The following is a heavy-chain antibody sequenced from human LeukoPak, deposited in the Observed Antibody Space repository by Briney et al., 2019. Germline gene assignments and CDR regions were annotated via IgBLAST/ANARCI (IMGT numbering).Heavy chain of an antibody. CDR1: GGSISSYY. D-gene: IGHD4-23*01. Sequence: SETLSLTCTVSGGSISSYYWSWIRQPPGKGLEWIGYIYYSGSTNYNPSLKSRVTISVDTSKNQFSLKLSSVTAADTAVYYCATPSPPLRWQDYWGQGTLVTVSS. CDR3: ATPSPPLRWQDY. CDR2: IYYSGST. V-gene: IGHV4-59*12. J-gene: IGHJ4*02.